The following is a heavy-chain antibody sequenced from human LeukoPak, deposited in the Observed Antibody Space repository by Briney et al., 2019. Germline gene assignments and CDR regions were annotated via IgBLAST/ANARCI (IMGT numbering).Heavy chain of an antibody. CDR3: ARRAGAYSHPYDY. D-gene: IGHD4/OR15-4a*01. J-gene: IGHJ4*02. Sequence: SETLSLTCAVYGGSFSGYYWSWIRQSPGKGLEWIGETYHSGSTNYNSSLKSRVTISLDTSKNQFSLKLSSVTAADTAVYYCARRAGAYSHPYDYWGQGTLVTVSS. CDR2: TYHSGST. CDR1: GGSFSGYY. V-gene: IGHV4-34*01.